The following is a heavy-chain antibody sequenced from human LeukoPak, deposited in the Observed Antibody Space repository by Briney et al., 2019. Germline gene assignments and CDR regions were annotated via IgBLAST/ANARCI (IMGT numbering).Heavy chain of an antibody. J-gene: IGHJ4*02. D-gene: IGHD3-22*01. CDR1: GGSFSGYY. Sequence: SETLSLTCAVYGGSFSGYYWSWIRQPPGKGLEWIGEINHSGSTNYNPSLKSRVTISVDTSKKQFSLKLSSVTAADTAVYHCVTYYFDSSGPKKNYWGQGTLVTVSS. V-gene: IGHV4-34*01. CDR2: INHSGST. CDR3: VTYYFDSSGPKKNY.